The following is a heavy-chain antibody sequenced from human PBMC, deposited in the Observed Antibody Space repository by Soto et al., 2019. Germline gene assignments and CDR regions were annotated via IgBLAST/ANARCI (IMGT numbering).Heavy chain of an antibody. CDR3: ARSPSAAAGSTLGWFDP. CDR2: IIPIFGTA. D-gene: IGHD6-13*01. J-gene: IGHJ5*02. V-gene: IGHV1-69*06. CDR1: GGTFSNYA. Sequence: QVQLVQSGAEVKRPGSSVKVSCKASGGTFSNYAISWVRRAPGQGLEWMGGIIPIFGTANYAQKFQARVTITADKTTNTAYMELNSLRSEDTAMYYCARSPSAAAGSTLGWFDPWGQGTLVTVSS.